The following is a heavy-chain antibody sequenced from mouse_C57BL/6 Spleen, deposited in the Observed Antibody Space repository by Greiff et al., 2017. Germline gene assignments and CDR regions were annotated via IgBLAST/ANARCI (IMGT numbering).Heavy chain of an antibody. CDR1: GFTFSSYA. CDR3: ARRDGNYYFDY. Sequence: EVMLVESGGGLVKPGGSLKLSCAASGFTFSSYAMSWVRQTPEKRLEWVATISDGGSYTYYPDNVKGRFTISRDNAKNNRYLQMSHLKSEDTAMYYCARRDGNYYFDYWGQGTTLTVSS. D-gene: IGHD2-1*01. CDR2: ISDGGSYT. V-gene: IGHV5-4*03. J-gene: IGHJ2*01.